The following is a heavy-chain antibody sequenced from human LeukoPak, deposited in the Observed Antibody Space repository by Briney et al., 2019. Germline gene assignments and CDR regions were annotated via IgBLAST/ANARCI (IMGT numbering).Heavy chain of an antibody. V-gene: IGHV3-7*01. J-gene: IGHJ3*02. Sequence: AGGSLRLSCTASGFTFITYWMSWVRQAPGKGLEWVANIKQDGSEKYYVDSVKGRFTISRDNAKNSLYLQMNSLRAEDTAVYYCARDSSQYYYDSVAFDIWGQGTMVTVSS. CDR1: GFTFITYW. D-gene: IGHD3-22*01. CDR2: IKQDGSEK. CDR3: ARDSSQYYYDSVAFDI.